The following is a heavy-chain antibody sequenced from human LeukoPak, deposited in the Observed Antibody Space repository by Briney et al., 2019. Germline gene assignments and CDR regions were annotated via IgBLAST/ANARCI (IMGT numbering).Heavy chain of an antibody. CDR1: GYTLTELS. D-gene: IGHD3-10*01. Sequence: GASVKVSCKVSGYTLTELSMHWVRQAPGKGLEWMGGFDPEDGETIYAQKFQGRVTMTEDTSTDTAYMELSSLRSEDTAVYYCARGITAGESEVSSYFDYWGQGTLVTVSS. V-gene: IGHV1-24*01. CDR3: ARGITAGESEVSSYFDY. CDR2: FDPEDGET. J-gene: IGHJ4*02.